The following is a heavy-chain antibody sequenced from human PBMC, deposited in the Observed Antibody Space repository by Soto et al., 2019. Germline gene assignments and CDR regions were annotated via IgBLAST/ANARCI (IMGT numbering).Heavy chain of an antibody. V-gene: IGHV3-23*01. CDR1: GFTFSNYA. D-gene: IGHD5-18*01. Sequence: EVQLLESGGGLVQPGGSLRLSCAASGFTFSNYAMSWVRQAPGKGLEWVSTISTSGGSTYSADSVKGRFTISRDNSKNTLYLQMNSLRAEETAVYYCARDGLGAYTYGSYYFDYWGQGTLVTVSS. CDR3: ARDGLGAYTYGSYYFDY. CDR2: ISTSGGST. J-gene: IGHJ4*02.